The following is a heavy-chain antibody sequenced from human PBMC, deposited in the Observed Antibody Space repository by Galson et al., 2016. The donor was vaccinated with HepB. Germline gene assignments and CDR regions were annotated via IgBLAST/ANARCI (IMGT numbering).Heavy chain of an antibody. D-gene: IGHD1-26*01. CDR2: IDVTDDT. J-gene: IGHJ6*04. V-gene: IGHV3-66*01. CDR3: ARDGAEVGPYYYYVMDV. CDR1: AFSVSGDY. Sequence: SLRLSCAASAFSVSGDYMNWVRQAPGKGLEWVSLIDVTDDTYYADSVTGRFIISRDNAKNSLSLQMNSLRAEDTAVYYCARDGAEVGPYYYYVMDVWGKGTTVTVSS.